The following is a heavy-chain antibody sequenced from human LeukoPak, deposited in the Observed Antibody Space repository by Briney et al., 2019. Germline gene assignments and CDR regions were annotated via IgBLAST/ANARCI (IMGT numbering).Heavy chain of an antibody. J-gene: IGHJ3*02. CDR3: AKDITSIAAAGTAFDI. CDR1: GVMFNQYW. V-gene: IGHV3-23*01. Sequence: PGGSLRLSCAASGVMFNQYWMSWVRQAPGKGLEWVSAISGSGGSTYYADSVKGRFTISRDNSKNTLYLQMNSLRAEDTAVYYCAKDITSIAAAGTAFDIWGQGTMVTVSS. D-gene: IGHD6-13*01. CDR2: ISGSGGST.